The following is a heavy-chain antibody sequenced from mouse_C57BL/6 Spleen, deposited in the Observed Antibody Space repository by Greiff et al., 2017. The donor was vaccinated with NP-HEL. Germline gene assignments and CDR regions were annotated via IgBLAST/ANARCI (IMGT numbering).Heavy chain of an antibody. Sequence: VQLQQPGAELVKPGASVKLSCKASGYTFTSYWMHWVKQRPGQGLEWIGMIHPNSGSTNYNEKFKSKATLTVDKSSSTAYIQLSSLTSEDSAVYYWSRCYYDVPWYFDVWGTGTTVTVSS. CDR3: SRCYYDVPWYFDV. J-gene: IGHJ1*03. V-gene: IGHV1-64*01. CDR2: IHPNSGST. D-gene: IGHD1-1*01. CDR1: GYTFTSYW.